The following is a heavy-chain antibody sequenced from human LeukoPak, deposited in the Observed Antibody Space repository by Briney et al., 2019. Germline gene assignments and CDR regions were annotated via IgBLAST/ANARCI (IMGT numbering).Heavy chain of an antibody. V-gene: IGHV1-2*02. CDR2: INPNSGGT. Sequence: ASVKVSCKASGYTFTGYYMHWVRQAPGQGLEWMGWINPNSGGTNYAQKFQGRVTMTRDTSISTAYMELSRLRSDDTAVYYCARPDSSSWYGGDRPFDYWGQGNLVTVSS. CDR3: ARPDSSSWYGGDRPFDY. D-gene: IGHD6-13*01. J-gene: IGHJ4*02. CDR1: GYTFTGYY.